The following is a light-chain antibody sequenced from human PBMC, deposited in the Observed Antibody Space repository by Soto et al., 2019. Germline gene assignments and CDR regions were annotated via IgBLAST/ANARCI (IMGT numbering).Light chain of an antibody. V-gene: IGLV2-14*01. Sequence: QSALTQPASVSGSPGQAITISCTRTSIDVGGYNYVSLYQQHQGKAPKLMIYEVSNRPSGASNRFSGSKSSNTASLTISGVHAEDEADYYCSSYTSSSTLYVFGTGTKVTVL. CDR1: SIDVGGYNY. CDR3: SSYTSSSTLYV. J-gene: IGLJ1*01. CDR2: EVS.